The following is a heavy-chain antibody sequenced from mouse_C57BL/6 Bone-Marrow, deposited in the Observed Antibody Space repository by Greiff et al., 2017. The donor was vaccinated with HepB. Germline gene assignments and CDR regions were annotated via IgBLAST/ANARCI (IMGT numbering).Heavy chain of an antibody. Sequence: QVQLKQPGAELVRPGTSVKLSCKASGYTFTSYWMHWVKQRPGQGLEWIGVIDPSDSYTNYNQKFKGKATLTVDTSSSTAYMQLSSLTSEDSAVYYCAKIPLFDYWGQGTTLTVSS. CDR3: AKIPLFDY. V-gene: IGHV1-59*01. J-gene: IGHJ2*01. CDR2: IDPSDSYT. CDR1: GYTFTSYW.